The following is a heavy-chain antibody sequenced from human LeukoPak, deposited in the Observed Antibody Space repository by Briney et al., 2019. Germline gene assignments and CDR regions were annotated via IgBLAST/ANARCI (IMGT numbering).Heavy chain of an antibody. J-gene: IGHJ4*02. CDR3: AKDPSGSYSYYFDY. D-gene: IGHD1-26*01. CDR2: ISGSGGST. Sequence: GGSLRLSCAASGFAFSSYAMSWVRQAPGKGLEWVSAISGSGGSTYYADSVKGRFTISRDNSKNTLYLQMNSLRAEDTAVYYCAKDPSGSYSYYFDYWGQGTLVTVSS. CDR1: GFAFSSYA. V-gene: IGHV3-23*01.